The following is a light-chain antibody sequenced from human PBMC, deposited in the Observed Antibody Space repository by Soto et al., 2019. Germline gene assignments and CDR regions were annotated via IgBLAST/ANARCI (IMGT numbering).Light chain of an antibody. V-gene: IGKV3-20*01. CDR1: QSVRSNY. Sequence: EMVLTQSPGTLSLSPGERATLSCRASQSVRSNYLAWYQQKPGQAPRLLIYGASSRATGIPDRFSGSGSGTDFTRTISRLEPEDFAVYYCQHYGISAYTFGQGTTLEIK. J-gene: IGKJ2*01. CDR2: GAS. CDR3: QHYGISAYT.